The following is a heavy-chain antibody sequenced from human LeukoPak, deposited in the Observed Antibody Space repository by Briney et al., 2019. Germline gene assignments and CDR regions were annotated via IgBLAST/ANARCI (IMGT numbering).Heavy chain of an antibody. Sequence: GASVKVSCKASGYTFTSYGISWVRQAPGQGLEWMGWISAYNGNTNYAQKLQGRVTMTTDTSTSTAYMELRSLRSDDTAVYYCAREGQDYSNLNWFDPWGQGTLVTVSS. J-gene: IGHJ5*02. CDR2: ISAYNGNT. D-gene: IGHD4-11*01. CDR1: GYTFTSYG. V-gene: IGHV1-18*01. CDR3: AREGQDYSNLNWFDP.